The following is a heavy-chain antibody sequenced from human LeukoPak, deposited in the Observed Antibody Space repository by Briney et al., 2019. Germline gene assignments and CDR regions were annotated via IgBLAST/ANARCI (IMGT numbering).Heavy chain of an antibody. V-gene: IGHV1-8*03. J-gene: IGHJ4*02. Sequence: ASVKVSCKASGYTFTSYDINWVRQATGQGLEWMGGINLKGGTTGYAQKFQGRVTITRNTSISTAYMELSSLRSEDTAVYYCARGRRSITMIVVVQGSLTYYFDYWGQGTLVTVSS. D-gene: IGHD3-22*01. CDR2: INLKGGTT. CDR1: GYTFTSYD. CDR3: ARGRRSITMIVVVQGSLTYYFDY.